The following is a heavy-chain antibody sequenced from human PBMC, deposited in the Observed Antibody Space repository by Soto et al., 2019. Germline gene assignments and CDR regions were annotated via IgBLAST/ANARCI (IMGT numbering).Heavy chain of an antibody. V-gene: IGHV4-31*03. CDR1: GVSINSADYF. D-gene: IGHD5-18*01. CDR2: IYYSGGT. Sequence: QVQLQESGPGRVKPSQTLSLTCTVSGVSINSADYFWSWIRQRPGKGLEWLGYIYYSGGTSYNPSLKSRLAISIDRSKSQFSLNLNSVTAADTAVYYCASADTAGPRRIDYWGLGTVVTVSS. J-gene: IGHJ4*02. CDR3: ASADTAGPRRIDY.